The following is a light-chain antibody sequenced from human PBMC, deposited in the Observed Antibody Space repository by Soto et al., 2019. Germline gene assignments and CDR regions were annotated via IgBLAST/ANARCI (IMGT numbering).Light chain of an antibody. Sequence: VLTQSPALLSSSPGARATLSCRASQGIGNYLAWYQQKPGQAPRLLIYDASNRATGIPARFSGSGSDTEFTLTIDSLDPLVSAVYCCRQRSFWPLTFGPWPRVEIK. V-gene: IGKV3D-11*01. J-gene: IGKJ3*01. CDR2: DAS. CDR3: RQRSFWPLT. CDR1: QGIGNY.